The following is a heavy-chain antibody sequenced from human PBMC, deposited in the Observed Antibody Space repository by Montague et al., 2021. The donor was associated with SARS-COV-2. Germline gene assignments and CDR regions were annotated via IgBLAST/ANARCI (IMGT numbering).Heavy chain of an antibody. Sequence: SETLSLTCTVSGGSINDHYRSWIRQSPGKGLEWIGYISSNGKTNYNPSLKSRVTLSADASRNEFSLKLDSVTAADTAVYFCARRGYYESAGYHWHLDLWGRGMLVTVSS. D-gene: IGHD3-16*01. CDR2: ISSNGKT. CDR3: ARRGYYESAGYHWHLDL. J-gene: IGHJ2*01. V-gene: IGHV4-4*09. CDR1: GGSINDHY.